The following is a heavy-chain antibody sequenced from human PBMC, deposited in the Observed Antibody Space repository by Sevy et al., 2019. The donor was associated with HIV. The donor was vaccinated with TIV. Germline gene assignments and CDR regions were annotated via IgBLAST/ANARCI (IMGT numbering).Heavy chain of an antibody. Sequence: GESLKSSCKGSGYSFSTYWIAWVRQMPGKGLEWMGIIYPGDSDTRYSPSFQGQVTISADKSISTAYLQWSSLKASDSAMYYCARRRGSSAWVDYWGQGTLVTVSS. CDR1: GYSFSTYW. D-gene: IGHD6-6*01. J-gene: IGHJ4*02. CDR2: IYPGDSDT. V-gene: IGHV5-51*01. CDR3: ARRRGSSAWVDY.